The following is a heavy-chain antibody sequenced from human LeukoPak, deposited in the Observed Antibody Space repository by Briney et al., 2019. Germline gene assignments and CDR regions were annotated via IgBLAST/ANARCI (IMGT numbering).Heavy chain of an antibody. CDR3: ARRPDPRYSGLDP. Sequence: SETLSLTCTVSGGSISSGDYYWSWIRQPPGKGLEWIGYIYYSGSTNYNPSLKSRVTVSVDTSKNQFSLKLSSVTAADTAVYYCARRPDPRYSGLDPWGQGTLVTVSS. J-gene: IGHJ5*02. CDR2: IYYSGST. D-gene: IGHD1-26*01. V-gene: IGHV4-30-4*01. CDR1: GGSISSGDYY.